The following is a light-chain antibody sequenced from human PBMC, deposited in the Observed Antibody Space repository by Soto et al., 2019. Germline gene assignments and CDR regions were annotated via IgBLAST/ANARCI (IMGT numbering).Light chain of an antibody. V-gene: IGLV2-8*01. J-gene: IGLJ1*01. Sequence: QSVLTHPPSASGTPGQSVTISCTGTKDDVGFYDFVSWYQHHPGKAPRLIIYEVVQRPSGVPDRFSGSKSGNTASLTVSGLQAADEADYFCKSYAGSNAYIFGSWTTATVL. CDR3: KSYAGSNAYI. CDR1: KDDVGFYDF. CDR2: EVV.